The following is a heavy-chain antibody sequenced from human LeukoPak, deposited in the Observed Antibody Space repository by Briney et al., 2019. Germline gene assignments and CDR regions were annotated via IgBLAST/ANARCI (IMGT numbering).Heavy chain of an antibody. Sequence: GGSLRLSCAASGFTFSDYYISWIRQAPGKGLEWVSYISSSGSTIYYADSVKGRFTISRDNAKNSLYLQMNSLRAEDTAVYYCARDSGSGYYRDAFDIWGQGTMVTVSS. V-gene: IGHV3-11*01. D-gene: IGHD3-22*01. CDR1: GFTFSDYY. CDR3: ARDSGSGYYRDAFDI. J-gene: IGHJ3*02. CDR2: ISSSGSTI.